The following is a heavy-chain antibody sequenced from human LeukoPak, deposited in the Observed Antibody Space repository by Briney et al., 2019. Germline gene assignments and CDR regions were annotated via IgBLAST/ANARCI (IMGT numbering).Heavy chain of an antibody. Sequence: GGSLRLSCGASGFSFNSFAMSWVRQAPGKGLEWVSTISGNAVSTCYADSVKGRFTISRDNSKNTLYVQMNSLRAEDTAVYYCAKDSTSAWFDPWGQGTLVTVSS. CDR1: GFSFNSFA. CDR3: AKDSTSAWFDP. V-gene: IGHV3-23*01. J-gene: IGHJ5*02. D-gene: IGHD2/OR15-2a*01. CDR2: ISGNAVST.